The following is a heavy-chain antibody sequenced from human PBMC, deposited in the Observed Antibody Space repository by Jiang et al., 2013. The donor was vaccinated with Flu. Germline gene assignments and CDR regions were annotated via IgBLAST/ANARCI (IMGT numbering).Heavy chain of an antibody. J-gene: IGHJ1*01. CDR3: AMGYCSSTSCYGRAYFQH. V-gene: IGHV1-18*01. D-gene: IGHD2-2*01. CDR2: ISAYNGNT. Sequence: GQGLEWMGWISAYNGNTNYAQKLQGRVTMTTDTSTSTAYMELRSLRSDDTAVYYCAMGYCSSTSCYGRAYFQHWGQGTLVTVSS.